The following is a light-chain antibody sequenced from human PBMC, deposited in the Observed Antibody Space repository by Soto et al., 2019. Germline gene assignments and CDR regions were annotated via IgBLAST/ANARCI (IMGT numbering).Light chain of an antibody. Sequence: DLQMTQSPSSLSASVGDRVTITCRASQNIRNRLNWYQQKPGKAPNLLIYAASNLQVGVPIRFSGSGSETDFTLTISSLQPEDFGTYYCQQSDTIPRTFGQGTKVEIK. CDR3: QQSDTIPRT. CDR1: QNIRNR. J-gene: IGKJ1*01. V-gene: IGKV1-39*01. CDR2: AAS.